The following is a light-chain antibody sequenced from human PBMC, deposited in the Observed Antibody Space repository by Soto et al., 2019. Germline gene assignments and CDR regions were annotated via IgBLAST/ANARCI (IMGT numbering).Light chain of an antibody. J-gene: IGKJ1*01. Sequence: DIQMTQSPSTLSASVGDRVTITCRASQSISRYLNWYRQKPGKAPELLIYAASSLQSGVPSRFSGSGSGTDFTLTISSLQPDDFATYYCQHYNSYSEAFGQGTKVDIK. CDR3: QHYNSYSEA. CDR1: QSISRY. CDR2: AAS. V-gene: IGKV1-39*01.